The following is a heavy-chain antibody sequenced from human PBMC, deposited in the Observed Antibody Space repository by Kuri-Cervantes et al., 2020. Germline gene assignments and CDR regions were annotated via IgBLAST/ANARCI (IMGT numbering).Heavy chain of an antibody. Sequence: LSLTCAASGFIFTTYSMNWVRQAPGKGLEWVSSISGTSSHTFYADSVKGRFTISRDNAKNSLYLQMDSLRVDDTAVYYCARADGEFDYWGQGTLVTVSS. CDR1: GFIFTTYS. D-gene: IGHD3-10*01. J-gene: IGHJ4*02. V-gene: IGHV3-21*03. CDR3: ARADGEFDY. CDR2: ISGTSSHT.